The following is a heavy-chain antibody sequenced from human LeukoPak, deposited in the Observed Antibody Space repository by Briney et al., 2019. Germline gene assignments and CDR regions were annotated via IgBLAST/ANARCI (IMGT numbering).Heavy chain of an antibody. CDR3: TTHVRLTANCNY. Sequence: GGSLRLSCAASGFTFSNAWMSWVRQAPGKGLEWVGCIKSKTDGGTTEYAAPVKARFTISRDDSKNTLYLQMNSLKTEDTAVYYCTTHVRLTANCNYWDQGTLVTVSS. D-gene: IGHD2-21*02. CDR1: GFTFSNAW. V-gene: IGHV3-15*01. CDR2: IKSKTDGGTT. J-gene: IGHJ4*02.